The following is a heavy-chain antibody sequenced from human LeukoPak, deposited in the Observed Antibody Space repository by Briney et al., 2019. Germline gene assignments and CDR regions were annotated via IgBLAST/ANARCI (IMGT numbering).Heavy chain of an antibody. CDR3: ARDGLHDYGDLDY. D-gene: IGHD4-17*01. CDR1: GFTFSSYG. Sequence: GGSLRLSCAASGFTFSSYGMHWVRQAPGKGLEWVAVIWYDGSNKYYADSVKGRFTISRDNSKNTLYLQMNSLRAEDTAVYYCARDGLHDYGDLDYWGQGTLVTVSS. V-gene: IGHV3-33*01. J-gene: IGHJ4*02. CDR2: IWYDGSNK.